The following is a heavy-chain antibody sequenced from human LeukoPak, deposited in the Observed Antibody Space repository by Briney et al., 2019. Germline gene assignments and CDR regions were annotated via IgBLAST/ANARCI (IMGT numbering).Heavy chain of an antibody. CDR2: IGSDNKP. Sequence: GGSLRLSCEASGFTFSAYAMTWVRQAPGKGLEWVSSIGSDNKPHYSESVKGRFAISRDNSKNILFLHLNSLRAEDTALYYCARDLNYYVAMDVWGQGTTVTVSS. J-gene: IGHJ6*02. D-gene: IGHD3-10*02. CDR1: GFTFSAYA. CDR3: ARDLNYYVAMDV. V-gene: IGHV3-23*01.